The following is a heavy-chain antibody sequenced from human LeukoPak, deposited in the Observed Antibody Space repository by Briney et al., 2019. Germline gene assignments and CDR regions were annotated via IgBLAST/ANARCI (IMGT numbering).Heavy chain of an antibody. CDR1: GFTFDDYA. CDR2: ISWNSGSI. D-gene: IGHD3-22*01. V-gene: IGHV3-9*01. J-gene: IGHJ4*02. CDR3: AKDMTLSDYYDSSGPFDY. Sequence: PGRSLRLSCAASGFTFDDYAMHWVRQAPGKGLEWVSGISWNSGSIGYADSVKGRFTISRDNAKNSLYLQMNSLRAEDTALYYCAKDMTLSDYYDSSGPFDYWGQGTLVTVSS.